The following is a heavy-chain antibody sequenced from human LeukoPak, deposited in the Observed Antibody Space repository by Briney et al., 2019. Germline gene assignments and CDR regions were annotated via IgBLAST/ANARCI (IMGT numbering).Heavy chain of an antibody. CDR1: GYTFTGYY. D-gene: IGHD3-22*01. Sequence: ASVKVSCKASGYTFTGYYMHWVRQAPGQGIEWMGWINPNSGGTNYAQKFQGRVTMTRDTSISTAYMELSRLRSDDTAVYYCARGYDSSGYHFDYWGQGTLVTVSS. V-gene: IGHV1-2*02. CDR2: INPNSGGT. CDR3: ARGYDSSGYHFDY. J-gene: IGHJ4*02.